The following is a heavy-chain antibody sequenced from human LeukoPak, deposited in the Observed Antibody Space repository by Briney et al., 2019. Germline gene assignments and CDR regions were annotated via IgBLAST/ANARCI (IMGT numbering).Heavy chain of an antibody. Sequence: GGSLRLSCAASGFTFSSYGMSWVRQAPGKGLEWVSAISGSGGSTYYADSVKGRFTISRDNSKNTLYLQMNSLRAEDTAVYYCAKDVLLWFGELPDDYWGQGTLVTVSS. CDR3: AKDVLLWFGELPDDY. D-gene: IGHD3-10*01. J-gene: IGHJ4*02. V-gene: IGHV3-23*01. CDR1: GFTFSSYG. CDR2: ISGSGGST.